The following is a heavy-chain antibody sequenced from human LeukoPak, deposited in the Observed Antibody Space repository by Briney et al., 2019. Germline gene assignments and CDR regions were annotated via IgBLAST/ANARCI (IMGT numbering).Heavy chain of an antibody. D-gene: IGHD3-22*01. J-gene: IGHJ4*02. Sequence: SQTLSLTCIVSGGSISRGSYYWNWIRQPAGKGLEWMGRVYNSGSTNYNPSLKSRVTISTDMSKNQFSLKLSSVTAADTAVYYCARVGVYGSSRRRFDCWGQGTLVTVSS. V-gene: IGHV4-61*02. CDR2: VYNSGST. CDR1: GGSISRGSYY. CDR3: ARVGVYGSSRRRFDC.